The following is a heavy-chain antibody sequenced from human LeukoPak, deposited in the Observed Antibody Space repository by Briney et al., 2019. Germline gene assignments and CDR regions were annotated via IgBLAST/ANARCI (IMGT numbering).Heavy chain of an antibody. CDR2: ISSSTSYI. J-gene: IGHJ4*02. Sequence: PGGSLRLSCAASGFTFSTYSMNWLRQAPGKDLEWVSSISSSTSYIYYADSVKGRFTISRDNAKNSLYLQMNSLRAEDTAGYYCATGGYYLPDYWGQGNLVTVSS. V-gene: IGHV3-21*01. D-gene: IGHD3-22*01. CDR1: GFTFSTYS. CDR3: ATGGYYLPDY.